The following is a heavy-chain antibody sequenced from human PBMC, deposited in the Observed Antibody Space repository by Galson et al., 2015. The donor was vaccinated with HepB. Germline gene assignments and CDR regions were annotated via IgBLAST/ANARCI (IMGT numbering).Heavy chain of an antibody. J-gene: IGHJ3*02. V-gene: IGHV1-2*04. CDR3: AADYYDSSGPALNYAFDI. CDR2: INPNSGGT. CDR1: GYTFTGYY. Sequence: CKASGYTFTGYYMHWVRQAPGQGLEWMGWINPNSGGTNYAQKFQGWVTMTRDTSISTAYMELSRLRSDDTAVYYCAADYYDSSGPALNYAFDIWGQGTMVTVSS. D-gene: IGHD3-22*01.